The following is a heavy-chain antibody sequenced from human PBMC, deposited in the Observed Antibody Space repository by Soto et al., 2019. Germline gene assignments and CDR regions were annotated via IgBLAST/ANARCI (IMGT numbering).Heavy chain of an antibody. CDR2: INPNSGDT. CDR1: GYTFTGYY. Sequence: QVQLVQSGTEVKRPGDSVKVSCKASGYTFTGYYVHWVRQAPGQGLEWMGWINPNSGDTYLAQRFQGRVTMNRDTYIGTAYMELRGLTSDDTAEYYCAKGGAIVAAGTRVYLYNAMDVWGQGPTVTVSS. J-gene: IGHJ6*02. CDR3: AKGGAIVAAGTRVYLYNAMDV. D-gene: IGHD1-26*01. V-gene: IGHV1-2*02.